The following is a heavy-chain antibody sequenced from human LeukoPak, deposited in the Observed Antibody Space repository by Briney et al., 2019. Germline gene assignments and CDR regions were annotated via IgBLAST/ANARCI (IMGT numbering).Heavy chain of an antibody. V-gene: IGHV4-59*08. CDR1: GGSISGYY. J-gene: IGHJ4*02. CDR2: IYYSGST. CDR3: ARGSPRGWSIDY. Sequence: SETLSLTCTVSGGSISGYYWSWIRQPPGKGLEWIGFIYYSGSTNYNPSLKSRITISIDTSKNHFSLKLSSVTAADTAVYYCARGSPRGWSIDYWGQGTLVTVSS. D-gene: IGHD6-19*01.